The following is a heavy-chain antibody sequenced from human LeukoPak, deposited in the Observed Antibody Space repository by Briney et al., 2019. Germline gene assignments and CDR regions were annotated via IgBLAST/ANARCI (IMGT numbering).Heavy chain of an antibody. CDR3: ARDRGGTA. CDR2: ISSSSNAI. V-gene: IGHV3-48*02. CDR1: GFTFNIYG. Sequence: GGSLRLSCAASGFTFNIYGMNCVRQAPGEGLEWLSYISSSSNAIYYADSVRGRFTISRDNAKNSMYLQMNSLRDEDTAVYYCARDRGGTAWGQGNLVTVSS. J-gene: IGHJ5*02. D-gene: IGHD3/OR15-3a*01.